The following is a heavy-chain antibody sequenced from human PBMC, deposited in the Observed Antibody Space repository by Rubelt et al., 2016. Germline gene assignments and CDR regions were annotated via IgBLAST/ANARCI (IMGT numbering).Heavy chain of an antibody. Sequence: QVQLVQSGAEVKKPGASVKVSCKASGYTFTGYYMHWVRQAPGQGLEWMGWINPNSGGKNYEQKCQGRVTMTRDTSISTAYMELSRLRSDDTAVYYCARQESAHFDDWGQGTLVTVSS. CDR1: GYTFTGYY. CDR2: INPNSGGK. D-gene: IGHD3-10*01. CDR3: ARQESAHFDD. J-gene: IGHJ4*02. V-gene: IGHV1-2*02.